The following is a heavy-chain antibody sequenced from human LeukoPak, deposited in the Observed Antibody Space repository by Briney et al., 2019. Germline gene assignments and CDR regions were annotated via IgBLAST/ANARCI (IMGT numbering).Heavy chain of an antibody. Sequence: GGSLRLSCAASGFTFSSYWMSWVRQAPGKGLEWVANIKQDGSEKYYVDSVKGRFTISRDNAKNSLYLQMNSLRAEDTALYYCAKDIGDYYDSSGRLDYWGQGTLVTVSS. V-gene: IGHV3-7*03. CDR2: IKQDGSEK. CDR3: AKDIGDYYDSSGRLDY. CDR1: GFTFSSYW. D-gene: IGHD3-22*01. J-gene: IGHJ4*02.